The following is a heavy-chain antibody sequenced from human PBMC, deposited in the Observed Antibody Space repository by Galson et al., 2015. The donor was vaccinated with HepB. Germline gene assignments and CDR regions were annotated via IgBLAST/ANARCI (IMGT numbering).Heavy chain of an antibody. V-gene: IGHV1-69*02. J-gene: IGHJ4*02. CDR2: IIPILGIA. CDR1: GGTFSSYT. Sequence: SVKVSCKASGGTFSSYTISWVRQAPGQGLEWMGRIIPILGIANYAQKFQGRVTITADKSTSTAYMELSSLRSEDTAVYYCARHLGELPFDYWGQGTLVTVSS. D-gene: IGHD1-26*01. CDR3: ARHLGELPFDY.